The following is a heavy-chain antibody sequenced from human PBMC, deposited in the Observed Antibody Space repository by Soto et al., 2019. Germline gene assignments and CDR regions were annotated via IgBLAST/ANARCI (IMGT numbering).Heavy chain of an antibody. CDR3: AYKGYGDYPLDY. CDR1: GFSLSTSGVG. Sequence: QITLKESGPTLVKPTQTLTLTCTFSGFSLSTSGVGVGWIRQPPGKALEWLAVIYWDDSYHYSPSVRSRLTITKDTSKNQVVLTMTNMGPVRTAIYYCAYKGYGDYPLDYWGQGTLVTVSS. V-gene: IGHV2-5*02. J-gene: IGHJ4*02. CDR2: IYWDDSY. D-gene: IGHD4-17*01.